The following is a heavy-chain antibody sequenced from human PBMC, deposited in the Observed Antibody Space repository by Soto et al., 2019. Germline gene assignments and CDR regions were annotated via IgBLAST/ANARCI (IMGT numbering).Heavy chain of an antibody. CDR3: ARGDRGGFDL. Sequence: EVQLVESGGGLVQPGESLRLSCAASGFTFDYYWMHWVRQAPGKGLVWVSRVHSDGTTTTYADSVKGRFTISRDNATNTVSLQMSSLRAEDTAIYYCARGDRGGFDLWGHGTVVTVSS. CDR2: VHSDGTTT. D-gene: IGHD3-10*01. V-gene: IGHV3-74*01. CDR1: GFTFDYYW. J-gene: IGHJ3*01.